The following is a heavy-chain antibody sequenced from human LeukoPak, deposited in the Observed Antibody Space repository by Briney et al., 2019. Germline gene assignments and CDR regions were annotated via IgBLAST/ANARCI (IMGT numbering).Heavy chain of an antibody. D-gene: IGHD3-3*01. V-gene: IGHV1-69*04. CDR3: ARDLEDYYYGMDV. CDR1: GGTFSSYA. J-gene: IGHJ6*02. CDR2: IIPILGIA. Sequence: GASVKVSCKASGGTFSSYAISWVRQALGQGLEWMGRIIPILGIANYAQKFQGRVTITADKSTSTAYMELSSLRSEDTAVYYCARDLEDYYYGMDVWGQGTTVTVSS.